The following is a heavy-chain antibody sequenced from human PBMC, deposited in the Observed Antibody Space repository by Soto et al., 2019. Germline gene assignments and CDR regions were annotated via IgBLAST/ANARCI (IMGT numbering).Heavy chain of an antibody. CDR2: ISANGANT. D-gene: IGHD4-4*01. Sequence: GGSLRLSCAASGIIFSNYALSWVRQAPGKGLEWVSGISANGANTYYAESVKGRFTISRDNSKNTLTLQVNSLRADDTAVYFCAKEHGGGTSMTTSYFDYWGRGT. CDR1: GIIFSNYA. V-gene: IGHV3-23*01. J-gene: IGHJ4*02. CDR3: AKEHGGGTSMTTSYFDY.